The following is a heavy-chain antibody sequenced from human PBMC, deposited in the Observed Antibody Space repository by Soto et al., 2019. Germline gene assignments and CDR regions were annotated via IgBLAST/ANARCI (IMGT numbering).Heavy chain of an antibody. CDR2: ISSSSSSI. V-gene: IGHV3-48*01. J-gene: IGHJ6*02. CDR3: AREKEDEGSSSLRVYYGMDV. Sequence: GGSLRLSCADSGFTFSSNSMNWVRQAPGKGLEWVSYISSSSSSIYYADSVKGRLTISRDNAKSSLYLQMNRLRAEDTAVYYCAREKEDEGSSSLRVYYGMDVWGQGTTVTVSS. CDR1: GFTFSSNS. D-gene: IGHD6-6*01.